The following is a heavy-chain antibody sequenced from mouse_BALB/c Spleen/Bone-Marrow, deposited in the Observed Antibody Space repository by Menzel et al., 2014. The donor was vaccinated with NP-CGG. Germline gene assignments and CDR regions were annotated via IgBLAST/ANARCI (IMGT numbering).Heavy chain of an antibody. D-gene: IGHD1-1*01. CDR2: IDSENGNT. V-gene: IGHV14-1*02. Sequence: EVMLVESGAELVRPGALVKLSCKASGFNIKDYYMHWVKQRPEQGLEWIGWIDSENGNTIYDPKFQGKASITADTSSNTAYLQLSSLTSEDTAVYYCASGYYGSSPYWYFDVWGAGTTVTVSS. J-gene: IGHJ1*01. CDR3: ASGYYGSSPYWYFDV. CDR1: GFNIKDYY.